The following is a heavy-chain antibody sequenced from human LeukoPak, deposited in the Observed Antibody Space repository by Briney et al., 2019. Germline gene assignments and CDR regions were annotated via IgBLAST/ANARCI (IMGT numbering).Heavy chain of an antibody. V-gene: IGHV3-30*02. CDR2: IRHDGTIK. J-gene: IGHJ4*02. Sequence: GGSLRLSRAASGFIFSTYGMYSVRHAPGKGLECVAFIRHDGTIKNYADCVKGRSTISRDNSKNTLYLQMNSVRAEDTAVYYCAKDSLGDIDYWGQGTLVTVSS. CDR1: GFIFSTYG. CDR3: AKDSLGDIDY. D-gene: IGHD3-16*01.